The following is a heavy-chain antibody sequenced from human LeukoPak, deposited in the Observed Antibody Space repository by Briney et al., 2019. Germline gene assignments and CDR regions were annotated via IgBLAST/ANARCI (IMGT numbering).Heavy chain of an antibody. CDR3: ARRITMVRGVIMYFDY. J-gene: IGHJ4*02. CDR1: GGSISSSSYY. V-gene: IGHV4-39*01. Sequence: SETLSLTCTVSGGSISSSSYYWGWIRQPPGKGLEGIGSIYYSGSTYYNPSLKSRVTISVDTSKNQFSLKLSSVTAADTAVYYCARRITMVRGVIMYFDYWGQGTLVTVSS. CDR2: IYYSGST. D-gene: IGHD3-10*01.